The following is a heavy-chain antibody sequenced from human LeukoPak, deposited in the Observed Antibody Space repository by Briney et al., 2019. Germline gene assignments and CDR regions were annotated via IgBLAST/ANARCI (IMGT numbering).Heavy chain of an antibody. Sequence: AETLSLTCTVSGGSISSYYWSWIRQPPGKGLEWIGYIYYSGSTNYNPSLNSRVTISVDTSNNQFSLKLSSVTAADTAVYYCARVGPYYDILTGTPPAVYFDYWGQGTLVTVSS. D-gene: IGHD3-9*01. CDR3: ARVGPYYDILTGTPPAVYFDY. V-gene: IGHV4-59*01. CDR1: GGSISSYY. J-gene: IGHJ4*02. CDR2: IYYSGST.